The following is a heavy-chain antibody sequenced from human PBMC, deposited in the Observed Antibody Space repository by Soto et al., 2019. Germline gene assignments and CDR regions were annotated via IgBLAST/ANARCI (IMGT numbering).Heavy chain of an antibody. J-gene: IGHJ4*02. Sequence: SETLSLTCSVSGDSISSFYWTWIRQSPGRGLEWIGYVFHTGNTNYNPSLKSRVTITVDTAKNRFSLKLGSVTAADTAVYYCSRSTYTGSSAYFDHWGPGALVTVSS. D-gene: IGHD6-6*01. CDR2: VFHTGNT. V-gene: IGHV4-59*01. CDR3: SRSTYTGSSAYFDH. CDR1: GDSISSFY.